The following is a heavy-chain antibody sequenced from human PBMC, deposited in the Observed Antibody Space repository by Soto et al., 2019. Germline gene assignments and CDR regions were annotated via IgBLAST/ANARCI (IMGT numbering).Heavy chain of an antibody. CDR3: AADLTDSGYSSSWYKSEYYYGMDV. D-gene: IGHD6-13*01. J-gene: IGHJ6*02. CDR1: GYSFTGYY. V-gene: IGHV1-2*02. Sequence: ASVNVSCKSSGYSFTGYYMHWVRQAPGQGLEWMGWINPNSGGTNYAQKFQGRVTITRDMSTSTAYTELSSLRSEDPAVYYCAADLTDSGYSSSWYKSEYYYGMDVWGQGTTVTVSS. CDR2: INPNSGGT.